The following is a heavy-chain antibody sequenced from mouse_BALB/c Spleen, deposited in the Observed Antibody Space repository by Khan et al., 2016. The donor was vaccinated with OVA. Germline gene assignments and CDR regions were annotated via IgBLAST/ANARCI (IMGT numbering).Heavy chain of an antibody. CDR1: GFTFSGFW. CDR3: MNYAMDY. CDR2: INSDGSVI. V-gene: IGHV11-2*02. Sequence: EVQLLETGGGLVQFGGSRGLSCEGSGFTFSGFWMSWVRQTPGKTLEWIGDINSDGSVINYAPSIKDRFTIFRDNDKSTLYLQMSNVRSEDTAAYFCMNYAMDYWGQGTSVTVSS. J-gene: IGHJ4*01.